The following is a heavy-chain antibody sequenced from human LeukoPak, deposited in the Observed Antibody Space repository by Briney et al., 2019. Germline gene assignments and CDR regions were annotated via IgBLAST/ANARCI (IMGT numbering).Heavy chain of an antibody. CDR3: ARDKRYYDRPFDY. D-gene: IGHD3-22*01. J-gene: IGHJ4*02. V-gene: IGHV4-39*07. CDR2: IYYSGST. CDR1: GGSLSNYY. Sequence: SETLSLTCTVSGGSLSNYYWGWIRQPPGKGLEWIGSIYYSGSTYYNPSLKSRVTISVDTSKNQFSLKLSSVTAADTAVYYYARDKRYYDRPFDYWGQGTLVTVSS.